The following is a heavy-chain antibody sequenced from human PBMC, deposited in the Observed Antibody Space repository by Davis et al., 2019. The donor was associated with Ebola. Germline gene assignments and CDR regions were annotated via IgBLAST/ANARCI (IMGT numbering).Heavy chain of an antibody. V-gene: IGHV3-23*01. CDR3: AKDNYFDSTDAFDI. CDR1: GFTFGSYA. CDR2: ISGSGTST. Sequence: PGGSLRLSCVASGFTFGSYAMNWVRQAPGKGLEWVSGISGSGTSTYYAASVKGRFTISRDNSRNTLYLQMNSLRAEDTAIYYCAKDNYFDSTDAFDIWGQGTMVTVSS. D-gene: IGHD3-22*01. J-gene: IGHJ3*02.